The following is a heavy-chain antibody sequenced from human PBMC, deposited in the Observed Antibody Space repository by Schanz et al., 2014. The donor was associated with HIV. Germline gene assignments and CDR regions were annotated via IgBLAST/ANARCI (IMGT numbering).Heavy chain of an antibody. J-gene: IGHJ4*02. D-gene: IGHD4-17*01. Sequence: VQLVESGGGLVQPGGTLRLSCAASGFTFDDYAMHWVRQAPGKGLEWVAVISYDGSNKYYADSVKGRFTISRDNSKITLYLQMNSLRAEDTAVYYCAKDDYGGNRAVGIFDYWGQGTLVTVSS. CDR2: ISYDGSNK. V-gene: IGHV3-30*18. CDR3: AKDDYGGNRAVGIFDY. CDR1: GFTFDDYA.